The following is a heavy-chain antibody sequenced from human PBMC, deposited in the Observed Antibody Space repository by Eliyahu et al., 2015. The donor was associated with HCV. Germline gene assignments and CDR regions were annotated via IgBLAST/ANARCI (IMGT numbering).Heavy chain of an antibody. V-gene: IGHV3-33*01. CDR1: XFTFGPXA. CDR3: ARDPPNSQYALHS. CDR2: IWFDGITK. Sequence: QVQLVESGGGVVQPGXSLXLSCAASXFTFGPXAMXWVRQAPXKGLGLVAFIWFDGITKFYSDSVRGRFSISRDDSKSTLYLQMDNLRAEDTAVYYCARDPPNSQYALHSWGQGTRVTVSS. J-gene: IGHJ4*02. D-gene: IGHD4-23*01.